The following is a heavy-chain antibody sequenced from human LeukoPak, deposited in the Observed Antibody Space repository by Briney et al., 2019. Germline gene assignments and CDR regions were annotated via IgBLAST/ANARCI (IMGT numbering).Heavy chain of an antibody. V-gene: IGHV3-7*01. Sequence: GGSLRLSCAASGFTFSSYWMSWVRQAPGKGLEWVANIKQDGSEKYYVDSVKGRFTISRDNAKNSLYLQMNSLRSEDTAVYYCAKSVLRYCSGGSCYSAPDYWGQGTLVSVFS. CDR1: GFTFSSYW. J-gene: IGHJ4*02. D-gene: IGHD2-15*01. CDR2: IKQDGSEK. CDR3: AKSVLRYCSGGSCYSAPDY.